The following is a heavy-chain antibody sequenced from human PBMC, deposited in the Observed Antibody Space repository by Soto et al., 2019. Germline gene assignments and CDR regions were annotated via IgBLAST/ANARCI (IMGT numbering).Heavy chain of an antibody. CDR1: GGSFSGYY. CDR2: INHSGST. Sequence: SETLSLTCAVYGGSFSGYYWSWIRQPPGKGLEWIGEINHSGSTNYNPSLKSRVTISVDTSKNQFSLKLSSVTAADTAVYYCARGQHYGSGSYYNLLYYYYGMDVWGQGTTVTVSS. CDR3: ARGQHYGSGSYYNLLYYYYGMDV. J-gene: IGHJ6*02. V-gene: IGHV4-34*01. D-gene: IGHD3-10*01.